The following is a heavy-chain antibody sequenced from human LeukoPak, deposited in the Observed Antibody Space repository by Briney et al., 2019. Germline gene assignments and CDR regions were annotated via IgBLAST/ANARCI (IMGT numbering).Heavy chain of an antibody. V-gene: IGHV3-30*04. J-gene: IGHJ3*02. Sequence: GRSLRLSCAASGFTFSSYAMHWVRQALGKGLEWVAVISYDGSNKYYADSVKGRFTISRDNSKNTLYLQMNSLRAEDTAVYYCARERAEAFDIWGQGTMVTVSS. CDR3: ARERAEAFDI. CDR2: ISYDGSNK. CDR1: GFTFSSYA.